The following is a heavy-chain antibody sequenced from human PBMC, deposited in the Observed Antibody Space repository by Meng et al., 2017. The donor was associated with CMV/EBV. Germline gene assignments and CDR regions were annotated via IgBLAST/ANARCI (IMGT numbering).Heavy chain of an antibody. CDR1: GCTFSSYA. V-gene: IGHV1-69*05. CDR2: IIPIFGTA. D-gene: IGHD6-19*01. CDR3: ARDQYEVYSRGWFTSYNWFDP. Sequence: SVTVSCKASGCTFSSYAISWVRQVPGQGLEWMGGIIPIFGTANYAQKFQGRVTITTDASTSTAYMELSSLRSEDTAVYYCARDQYEVYSRGWFTSYNWFDPWGQGTLVTVSS. J-gene: IGHJ5*02.